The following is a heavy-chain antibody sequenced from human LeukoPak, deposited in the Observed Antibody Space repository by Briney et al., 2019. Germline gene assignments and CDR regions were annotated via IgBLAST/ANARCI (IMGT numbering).Heavy chain of an antibody. D-gene: IGHD2-2*01. CDR2: IYHSEST. CDR1: GGSISSYY. J-gene: IGHJ4*02. V-gene: IGHV4-59*12. CDR3: ASKLVVERYFDY. Sequence: PSETLSLTCTVSGGSISSYYWSWVRQPAGKGLEWIGEIYHSESTNYNPSLKSRVTISVDKSKNQFSLKLNSVTAADTAVYYCASKLVVERYFDYWGQGTLVTVSS.